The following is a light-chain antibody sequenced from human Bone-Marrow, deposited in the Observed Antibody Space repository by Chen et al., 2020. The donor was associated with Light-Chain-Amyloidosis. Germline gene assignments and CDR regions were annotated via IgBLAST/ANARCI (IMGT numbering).Light chain of an antibody. V-gene: IGLV3-21*02. Sequence: SYVLTQPSSVSVAPGQTATIACGGNNIGSTSVHWYQQTPGQATLLVVYDDSDRPSGIPDRLSGSNSGNTATLTISRVEAGDEADYYCQVWDRSSDRPVFGGGTKLTVL. CDR1: NIGSTS. CDR2: DDS. CDR3: QVWDRSSDRPV. J-gene: IGLJ3*02.